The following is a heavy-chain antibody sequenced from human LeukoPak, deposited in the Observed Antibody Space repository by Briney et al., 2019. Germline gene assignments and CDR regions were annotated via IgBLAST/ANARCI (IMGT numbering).Heavy chain of an antibody. CDR2: MNPNSGNT. D-gene: IGHD3-16*02. CDR1: GYTFTSYD. J-gene: IGHJ4*02. V-gene: IGHV1-8*01. Sequence: ASVKVSCKASGYTFTSYDINWVRQATGQGLEWMGWMNPNSGNTGYAQKFQGRVTMTRNTSISTAYMELSSLRAEDTAVYYCARGNYDYIWGSYRYTGLRYWGQGTLVTVSS. CDR3: ARGNYDYIWGSYRYTGLRY.